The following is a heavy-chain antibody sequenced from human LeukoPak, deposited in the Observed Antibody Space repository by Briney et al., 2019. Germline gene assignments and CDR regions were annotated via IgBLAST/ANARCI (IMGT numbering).Heavy chain of an antibody. D-gene: IGHD3-22*01. CDR2: IYPGDSDT. V-gene: IGHV5-51*01. Sequence: GASLQISCKGSGYSFTSYWIGWVRQLPGKGLEWMGIIYPGDSDTRYSPSFQGQVTISADKSISTAYLQWSSLKASDTAMYYCARSDSSGYFSPIDYWGQGTLVTVSS. J-gene: IGHJ4*02. CDR1: GYSFTSYW. CDR3: ARSDSSGYFSPIDY.